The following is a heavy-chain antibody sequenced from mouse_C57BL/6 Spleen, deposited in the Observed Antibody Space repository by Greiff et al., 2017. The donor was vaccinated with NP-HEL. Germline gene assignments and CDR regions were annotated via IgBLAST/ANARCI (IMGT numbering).Heavy chain of an antibody. CDR2: IYPRSGNT. J-gene: IGHJ4*01. CDR3: TREDYDWAMDY. V-gene: IGHV1-81*01. Sequence: VKLVESGAELARPGASVKLSCKASGYTFTSYGISWVKQRTGQGLEWIGEIYPRSGNTYYNEKFKGKATLTADKSSSTAYMELRSLTSEDSAVYFCTREDYDWAMDYWGQGTSVTVSS. D-gene: IGHD2-4*01. CDR1: GYTFTSYG.